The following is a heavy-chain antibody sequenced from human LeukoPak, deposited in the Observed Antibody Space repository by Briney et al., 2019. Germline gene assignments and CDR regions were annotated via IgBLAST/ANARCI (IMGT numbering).Heavy chain of an antibody. CDR3: ARDLDSTNWFDP. Sequence: PSETLSLTCTVSGDSLSSYYWSWIRQPPGKGLEWIGYIYSSGSNNYNPSLRSRVTISVDTSKNQCSLKLSSVTAADTAVYYCARDLDSTNWFDPWGQGTLVTVSS. D-gene: IGHD1-1*01. J-gene: IGHJ5*02. CDR2: IYSSGSN. V-gene: IGHV4-59*01. CDR1: GDSLSSYY.